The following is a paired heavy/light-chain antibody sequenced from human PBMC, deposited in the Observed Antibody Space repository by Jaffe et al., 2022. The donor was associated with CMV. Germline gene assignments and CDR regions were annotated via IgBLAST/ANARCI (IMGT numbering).Light chain of an antibody. CDR3: QVWDDYSDHYV. J-gene: IGLJ1*01. Sequence: SYVLTQPPSVSVAPGETASLTCGGEDIVTKNVHWYQQKPGLAPLMLIFYDKQRPSGIPERFSGSNSGNMATLTISRVEAGDEADYYCQVWDDYSDHYVFGIGTKVTVL. CDR2: YDK. V-gene: IGLV3-21*04. CDR1: DIVTKN.
Heavy chain of an antibody. V-gene: IGHV3-48*03. Sequence: EEQVVASGGGLVQPGGSLRLSCAASGFIFNTYEMNWVRQAPGKGLEWISSVSDRSTNIYYADSVKGRFTISRNNAKNSLYLEMNRLGLDDTAVYYCARGRYRGFDLWGRGTLVTVSS. J-gene: IGHJ2*01. CDR3: ARGRYRGFDL. D-gene: IGHD3-10*01. CDR2: VSDRSTNI. CDR1: GFIFNTYE.